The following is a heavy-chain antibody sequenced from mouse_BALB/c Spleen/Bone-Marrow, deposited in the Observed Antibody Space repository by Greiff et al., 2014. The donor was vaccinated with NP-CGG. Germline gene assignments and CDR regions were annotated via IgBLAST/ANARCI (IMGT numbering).Heavy chain of an antibody. CDR1: GHTFTNYW. Sequence: LQQSGSELVRPGGSVKLTCKASGHTFTNYWVHWVKQRPGQGLEWIGNIYPGSGSTNYDEKFKRKATLTVDTSSTAAYMQLSSLTTEDSAVYYCTRDKATPYYAMDYWGQGMSVTVSS. D-gene: IGHD6-1*01. J-gene: IGHJ4*01. V-gene: IGHV1S22*01. CDR3: TRDKATPYYAMDY. CDR2: IYPGSGST.